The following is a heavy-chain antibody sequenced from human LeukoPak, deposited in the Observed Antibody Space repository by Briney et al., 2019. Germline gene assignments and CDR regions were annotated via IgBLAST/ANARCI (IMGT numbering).Heavy chain of an antibody. J-gene: IGHJ5*02. CDR2: ISSTSTYI. CDR3: ARAKRQQLVLGNWFDP. D-gene: IGHD6-13*01. CDR1: GFTFSSYS. Sequence: PGGSLRLSCAVSGFTFSSYSMNWVRQAPGKGLEWVSSISSTSTYIYYADSVKGRFTISRDNAKNSLYLQMNSLRAEDTAVHYCARAKRQQLVLGNWFDPWGQGTLVTVSS. V-gene: IGHV3-21*01.